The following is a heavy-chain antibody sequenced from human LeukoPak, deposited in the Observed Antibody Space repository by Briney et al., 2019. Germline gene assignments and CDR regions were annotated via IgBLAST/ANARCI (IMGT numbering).Heavy chain of an antibody. CDR3: ARVPLSDSSGHYYPH. CDR1: GYTFTSYG. V-gene: IGHV1-18*01. D-gene: IGHD3-22*01. Sequence: GASVKVSCKASGYTFTSYGISWVRQAPGQGLEWMGWISAYNGNTNYAQKLQGRVTMTTDTSTGTAYMELRSLRSDDTAVYYCARVPLSDSSGHYYPHWGQGTLVTVSS. CDR2: ISAYNGNT. J-gene: IGHJ1*01.